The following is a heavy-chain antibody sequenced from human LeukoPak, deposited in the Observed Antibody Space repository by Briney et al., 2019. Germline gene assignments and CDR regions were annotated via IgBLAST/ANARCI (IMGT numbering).Heavy chain of an antibody. CDR1: GFTFSSYA. Sequence: GRSLRLSCAASGFTFSSYAMHWVRQAPGKGLEWVAVISYDGSNKYYADSVKGRFTISRDNSKNTLYLQMNSLRAEDTAVYYCANSLVVVAATREYYYYGMDVWGQGTTVTVSS. CDR3: ANSLVVVAATREYYYYGMDV. CDR2: ISYDGSNK. V-gene: IGHV3-30-3*01. J-gene: IGHJ6*02. D-gene: IGHD2-15*01.